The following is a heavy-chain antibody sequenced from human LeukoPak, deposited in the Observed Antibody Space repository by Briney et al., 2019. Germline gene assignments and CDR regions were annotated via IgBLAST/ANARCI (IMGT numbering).Heavy chain of an antibody. Sequence: PGGSLRLSCAASGFTFSSYSMNWVRQAPGKGLEWVSYISSRSATIYYADSVKGRFTISRDNSKNTLYLQMNSLRAEDTAVYYCAKDTALWFGELSLAEFDYWGQGTLVTVSS. CDR3: AKDTALWFGELSLAEFDY. CDR1: GFTFSSYS. J-gene: IGHJ4*02. CDR2: ISSRSATI. D-gene: IGHD3-10*01. V-gene: IGHV3-48*01.